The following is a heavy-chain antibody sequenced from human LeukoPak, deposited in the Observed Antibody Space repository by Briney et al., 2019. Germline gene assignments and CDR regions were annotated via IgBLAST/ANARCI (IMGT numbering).Heavy chain of an antibody. D-gene: IGHD5-18*01. J-gene: IGHJ5*02. Sequence: ASVKVSCKASGYTFTGYYMHWVRQAPGQRLEWMGWINPSSGGTKYVQKFQDRVTMTRDTSVSTVYMELSRLRSDDTAVYYCARDGGYTYFWFDPWGQGTLVTVSS. CDR3: ARDGGYTYFWFDP. CDR1: GYTFTGYY. CDR2: INPSSGGT. V-gene: IGHV1-2*02.